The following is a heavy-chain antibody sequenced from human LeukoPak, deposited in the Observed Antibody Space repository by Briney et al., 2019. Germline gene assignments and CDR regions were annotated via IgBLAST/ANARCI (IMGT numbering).Heavy chain of an antibody. V-gene: IGHV4-38-2*01. CDR3: ARVRGDYYYYYYMDV. CDR1: GYSISSGYY. Sequence: KPSETLSLTCAVSGYSISSGYYWGWIRQPPGKGLEWIGNVYHSGSTYKNPSLKSRVTISVDTSKNQFSLKLSSVTAADTAVYYCARVRGDYYYYYYMDVWGKGTTVTVSS. CDR2: VYHSGST. D-gene: IGHD3-10*01. J-gene: IGHJ6*03.